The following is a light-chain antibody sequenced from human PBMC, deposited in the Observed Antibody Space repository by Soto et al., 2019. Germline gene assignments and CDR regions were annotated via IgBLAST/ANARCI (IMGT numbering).Light chain of an antibody. Sequence: DIQMTQSPSTLSASVGDRVTITCRASQSISGWLAWFQQKPGKAPKLLIYDASTLESGVPSRFSGSGSGTHYTLTINSLQPDDFATYFCQQYSSYSLYTFGQGTKLEI. CDR2: DAS. V-gene: IGKV1-5*01. CDR3: QQYSSYSLYT. CDR1: QSISGW. J-gene: IGKJ2*01.